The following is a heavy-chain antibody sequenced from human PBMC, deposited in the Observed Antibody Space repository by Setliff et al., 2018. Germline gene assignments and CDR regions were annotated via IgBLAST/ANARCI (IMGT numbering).Heavy chain of an antibody. D-gene: IGHD7-27*01. V-gene: IGHV3-74*01. CDR3: AALDWGENFYNVDA. Sequence: GGSLRLSCGAFGFTFSKYWMCWVRQAPGKGLVWLSRINGDATITNYADSVKGRFTISRDNGRNTLYLQINSLRGEDTGVYFCAALDWGENFYNVDAWGKGTTVTVSS. J-gene: IGHJ6*03. CDR1: GFTFSKYW. CDR2: INGDATIT.